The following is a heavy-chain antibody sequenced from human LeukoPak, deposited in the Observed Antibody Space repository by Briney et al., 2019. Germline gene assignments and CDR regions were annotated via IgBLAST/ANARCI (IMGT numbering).Heavy chain of an antibody. CDR3: VRNMVRGVVYFDS. Sequence: PGGSLRLSCAASGFTFDDYAMHWVRQAPGKGLVWVSRISYDGGGTNYADSVKGRFTISRDNAKNTLYLQMNSLRVEDTAVYYCVRNMVRGVVYFDSWGQGALVTVSS. J-gene: IGHJ4*02. CDR2: ISYDGGGT. D-gene: IGHD3-10*01. V-gene: IGHV3-74*01. CDR1: GFTFDDYA.